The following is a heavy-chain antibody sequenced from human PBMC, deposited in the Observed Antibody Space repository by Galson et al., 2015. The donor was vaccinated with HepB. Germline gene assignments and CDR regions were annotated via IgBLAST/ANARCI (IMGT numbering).Heavy chain of an antibody. CDR3: TRHPGAMLYTSSGYYGMDV. CDR1: GFSFRVAD. Sequence: SLRLSCAASGFSFRVADIHWVRQASGKGLEWVGRIMTETNSYATAYAASVKGRFTISRDDSKNTAYLQMNSLKTEDTAVYYCTRHPGAMLYTSSGYYGMDVWGQGTTVTVSS. J-gene: IGHJ6*02. CDR2: IMTETNSYAT. V-gene: IGHV3-73*01. D-gene: IGHD2-8*01.